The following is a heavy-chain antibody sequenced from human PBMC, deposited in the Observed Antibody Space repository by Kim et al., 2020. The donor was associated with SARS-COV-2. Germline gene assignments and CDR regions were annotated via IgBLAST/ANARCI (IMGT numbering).Heavy chain of an antibody. CDR2: INQHGSEK. J-gene: IGHJ6*02. CDR1: GFSFSNHW. Sequence: GGSLRLSCAASGFSFSNHWMPWVRQAPGWGPEWVANINQHGSEKYYVDSVGGRFTISRDDAKNTLYLQMNSLRAEDTATYYCARNNAMDVWGQGTTVTVSS. CDR3: ARNNAMDV. V-gene: IGHV3-7*03.